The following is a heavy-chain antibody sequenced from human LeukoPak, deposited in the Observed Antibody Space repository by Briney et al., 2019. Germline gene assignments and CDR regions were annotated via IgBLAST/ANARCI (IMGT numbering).Heavy chain of an antibody. CDR3: ARGYRRWLHQKGDAFDI. CDR2: ISSSSSTI. V-gene: IGHV3-48*04. CDR1: GFTFSSYS. J-gene: IGHJ3*02. D-gene: IGHD5-24*01. Sequence: GSQRLSCAASGFTFSSYSMNWVRQAPGKGLEWVSYISSSSSTIYYADSVKGRFTISRDNAKNSLYLQMNSLRAEDTAVYYCARGYRRWLHQKGDAFDIWGQGTMVTVSS.